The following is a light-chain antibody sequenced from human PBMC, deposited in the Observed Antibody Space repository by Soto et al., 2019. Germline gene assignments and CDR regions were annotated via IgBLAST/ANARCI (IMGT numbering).Light chain of an antibody. Sequence: DIQMTQSPSTLSASVGDRVTITCRASQSISNWLAWYQQKPGKAPKLLIYEASGLESGVPSRFSDSGSGTEFTLTISSLQPDDFATYYCQQYNRPYTFGQGTKLEIK. V-gene: IGKV1-5*03. CDR2: EAS. CDR3: QQYNRPYT. CDR1: QSISNW. J-gene: IGKJ2*01.